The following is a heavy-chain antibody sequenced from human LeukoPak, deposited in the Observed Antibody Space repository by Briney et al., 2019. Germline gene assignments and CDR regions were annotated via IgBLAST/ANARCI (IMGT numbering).Heavy chain of an antibody. J-gene: IGHJ4*02. Sequence: PGGSLSLSCAASGFTSGSYWMSWVRQAPGKGLEWVANIKNDGSEKYYVDSVKGRFTISRDNAKNSLYLQMNSLRAEDTAVYYCARDIRAYSSNFHSWGQGTLVTVSS. D-gene: IGHD5-18*01. CDR1: GFTSGSYW. CDR3: ARDIRAYSSNFHS. CDR2: IKNDGSEK. V-gene: IGHV3-7*05.